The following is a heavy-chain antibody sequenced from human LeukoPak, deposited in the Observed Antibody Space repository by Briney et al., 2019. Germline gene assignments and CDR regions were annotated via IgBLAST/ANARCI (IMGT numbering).Heavy chain of an antibody. V-gene: IGHV4-39*01. CDR3: ARRGYDFWSGYYWFDP. Sequence: PSETLSLTCTVSGGSISSSSYYWGWIRQPPGKGLEWIGSIHYSGSTYYNPSLKSRVTISVDTSKNQFSLKLSSVTAADTAVYYCARRGYDFWSGYYWFDPWGQGTLVTVSS. CDR1: GGSISSSSYY. CDR2: IHYSGST. J-gene: IGHJ5*02. D-gene: IGHD3-3*01.